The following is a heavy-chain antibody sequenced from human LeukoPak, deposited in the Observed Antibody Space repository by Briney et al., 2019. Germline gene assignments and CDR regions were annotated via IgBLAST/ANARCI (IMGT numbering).Heavy chain of an antibody. J-gene: IGHJ5*02. CDR1: GYTFTRYG. Sequence: ASVKVSCKASGYTFTRYGISWVRQAPGQGLEWMGWISAYNGNTNYAQKLQGRVTMTTDTSTSTAYMELRSLRSDDTAVYYCARGRTHWYDSQPLNWFDPWGQGTLVTVSS. CDR3: ARGRTHWYDSQPLNWFDP. D-gene: IGHD1-14*01. CDR2: ISAYNGNT. V-gene: IGHV1-18*01.